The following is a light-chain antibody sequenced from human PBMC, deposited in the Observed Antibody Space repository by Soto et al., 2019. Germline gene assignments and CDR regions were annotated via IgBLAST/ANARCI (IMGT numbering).Light chain of an antibody. CDR2: GAS. Sequence: EIVLTQSPGTMSLSPGERATLSCRASQSVSSSYLAWYQQKPGQAPRLLIYGASSRATGIPDRFSGSGSGTDFTLTMSRLEPEDVAVYDWQQYGSSPRTFGQGTKLEIK. V-gene: IGKV3-20*01. CDR3: QQYGSSPRT. CDR1: QSVSSSY. J-gene: IGKJ2*01.